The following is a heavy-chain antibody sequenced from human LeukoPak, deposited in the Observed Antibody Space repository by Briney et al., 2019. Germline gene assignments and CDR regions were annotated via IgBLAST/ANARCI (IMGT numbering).Heavy chain of an antibody. J-gene: IGHJ4*02. CDR3: VKEYYYGSVDY. CDR1: GFTFDDYA. V-gene: IGHV3-9*01. Sequence: GGSLRLSCAASGFTFDDYAMHWVRQAPGKGLEWVSGISWNSGSIGYADSVKGRFTISRDNAKNSLYLQMNSLRAEDTALYYCVKEYYYGSVDYRGQGTLVTVSS. CDR2: ISWNSGSI. D-gene: IGHD3-10*01.